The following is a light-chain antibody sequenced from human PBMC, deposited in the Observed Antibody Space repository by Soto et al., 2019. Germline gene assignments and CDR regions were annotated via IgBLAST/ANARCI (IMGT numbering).Light chain of an antibody. Sequence: EIVLTQSPGTLSLSPGERATLSCRASQSVSSSYLAWYQQKPGQAPRLLIYDASKRATGIPVRFSGSGSGTDYTLTISSLEPEDFAVYYCQQRLNWPPTFGQGTRLEIK. CDR2: DAS. V-gene: IGKV3D-20*02. J-gene: IGKJ5*01. CDR3: QQRLNWPPT. CDR1: QSVSSSY.